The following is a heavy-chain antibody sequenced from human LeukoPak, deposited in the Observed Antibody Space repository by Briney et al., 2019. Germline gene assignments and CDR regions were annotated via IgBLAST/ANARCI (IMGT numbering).Heavy chain of an antibody. CDR3: ARDENHYDMLTGYYNVDYHFGIYV. Sequence: SETLSLTCSLSGVSTSSGDYYWSWSRQPPGKGLEWIGHISYSGTTPYNPSIKSRVTISADASKNHFSLKMSSVTAADTAVYYCARDENHYDMLTGYYNVDYHFGIYVWGQGTTVTVSS. D-gene: IGHD3-9*01. V-gene: IGHV4-30-4*01. CDR1: GVSTSSGDYY. J-gene: IGHJ6*02. CDR2: ISYSGTT.